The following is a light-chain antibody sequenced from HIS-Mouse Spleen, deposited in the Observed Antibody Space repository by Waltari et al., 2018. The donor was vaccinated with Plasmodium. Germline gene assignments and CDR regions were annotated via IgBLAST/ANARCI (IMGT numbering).Light chain of an antibody. V-gene: IGLV2-14*01. CDR1: TRDVGGSHH. J-gene: IGLJ2*01. CDR2: EVS. CDR3: SSYTSSSTLGV. Sequence: ALTQPASVSGSPGPPITISRTPTTRDVGGSHHLSSYQQHPGKPPNLIIYEVSNRPSGVSNRFAGSKSGNTASLTISGLQAEDEADYYCSSYTSSSTLGVFGGGTKLTVL.